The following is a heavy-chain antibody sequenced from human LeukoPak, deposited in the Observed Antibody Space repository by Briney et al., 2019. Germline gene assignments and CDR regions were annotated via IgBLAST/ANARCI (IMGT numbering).Heavy chain of an antibody. V-gene: IGHV1-69*04. CDR1: GYTFTSYD. Sequence: SVKVSCKASGYTFTSYDINWVRQATGQGLEWMGRIIPNLGTTNRAQNFQDRVTLTADKSTNTAYMELTSLTSDDTAVYYCATTNDGGGYQWGDFFDFWGQGTLVTVSS. D-gene: IGHD3-22*01. J-gene: IGHJ4*02. CDR2: IIPNLGTT. CDR3: ATTNDGGGYQWGDFFDF.